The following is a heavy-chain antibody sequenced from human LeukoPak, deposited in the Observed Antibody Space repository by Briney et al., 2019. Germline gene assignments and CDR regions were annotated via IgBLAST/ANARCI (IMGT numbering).Heavy chain of an antibody. V-gene: IGHV3-30*18. CDR3: AKDSRVYTSSSPGDYFDF. J-gene: IGHJ4*02. Sequence: PGRSLRLSCAASGFTFSDYGMHWVRQAPGKGLEWVAVISYDGGIEYYVDSVKGRFAISRDSSKNTLYLQLNSLRPEDTAVYYYAKDSRVYTSSSPGDYFDFWGQGTLVTVSS. CDR1: GFTFSDYG. CDR2: ISYDGGIE. D-gene: IGHD6-6*01.